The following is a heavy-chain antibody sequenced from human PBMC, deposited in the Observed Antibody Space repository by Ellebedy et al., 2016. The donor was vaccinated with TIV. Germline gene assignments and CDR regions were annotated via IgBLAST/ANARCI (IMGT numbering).Heavy chain of an antibody. CDR2: ISRDGSPK. V-gene: IGHV3-74*03. CDR3: ARGGADTAIGHPH. CDR1: GFTLSSYW. D-gene: IGHD5-18*01. Sequence: PGGSLRLSCAASGFTLSSYWMHWVRHAPGKWKVWVSRISRDGSPKEYADSVRGRFTISRDRAKNTVYLQMNSPRVEDTAVYYCARGGADTAIGHPHWGQGTLVTVSS. J-gene: IGHJ4*02.